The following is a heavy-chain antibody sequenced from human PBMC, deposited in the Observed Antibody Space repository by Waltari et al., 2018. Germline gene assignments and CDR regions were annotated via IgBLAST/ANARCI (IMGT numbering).Heavy chain of an antibody. V-gene: IGHV3-23*03. CDR2: IYSGGSST. CDR1: GFTFSRYA. D-gene: IGHD3-10*01. CDR3: ATAMVQHNAFDI. J-gene: IGHJ3*02. Sequence: EVQLLESGGGLVQPGGSLRLSCAASGFTFSRYAMRWVRQAPGKGLEWVSVIYSGGSSTYYADSVKGRFTISRDNSKNTLYLQMNSLRAEDTAVYYCATAMVQHNAFDIWGQGTMVTVSS.